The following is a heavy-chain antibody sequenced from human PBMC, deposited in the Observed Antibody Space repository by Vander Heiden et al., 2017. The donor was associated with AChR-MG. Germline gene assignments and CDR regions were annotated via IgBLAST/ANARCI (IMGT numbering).Heavy chain of an antibody. CDR1: GYTFTTFF. J-gene: IGHJ5*02. CDR3: ARSRASGPNTYFDP. D-gene: IGHD3-16*01. Sequence: QVQLVQSGAEVRKPGASVKVSCKASGYTFTTFFIQWVRQAPGQGLEWMGWTNPNSGGTDSAQTFQGRVSLTRDTSINTAYMELTRLRSDDTAVYYCARSRASGPNTYFDPWGQGALVIVSS. CDR2: TNPNSGGT. V-gene: IGHV1-2*02.